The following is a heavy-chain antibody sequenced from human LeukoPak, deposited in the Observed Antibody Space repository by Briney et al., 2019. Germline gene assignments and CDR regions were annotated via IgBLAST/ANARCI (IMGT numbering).Heavy chain of an antibody. CDR3: ARRRTTVTTSLDY. Sequence: SETLSLTCTVSGGSISSSSYYWGWIRQPPGKGLEWIGEINHSGSTNYNPSLKSRVTISVDTSKNQFSLKLSSVTAADTAVYYCARRRTTVTTSLDYWGQGTLVTVSS. CDR2: INHSGST. J-gene: IGHJ4*02. V-gene: IGHV4-39*07. D-gene: IGHD4-17*01. CDR1: GGSISSSSYY.